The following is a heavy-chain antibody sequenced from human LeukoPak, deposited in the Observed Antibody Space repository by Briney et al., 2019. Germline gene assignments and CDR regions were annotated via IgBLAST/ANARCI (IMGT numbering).Heavy chain of an antibody. CDR3: ARDKSVYGDYTWFDP. CDR1: GFTFSSYE. J-gene: IGHJ5*02. V-gene: IGHV3-30-3*01. CDR2: ISFDGNNK. Sequence: GGSLRLSCAASGFTFSSYEMNWVRQAPGKGLEWVAVISFDGNNKFYADSVKGRFTGSRDNSKNTLYLQMNSLRAEDTAVYYCARDKSVYGDYTWFDPWGQGTLVTVSS. D-gene: IGHD4-17*01.